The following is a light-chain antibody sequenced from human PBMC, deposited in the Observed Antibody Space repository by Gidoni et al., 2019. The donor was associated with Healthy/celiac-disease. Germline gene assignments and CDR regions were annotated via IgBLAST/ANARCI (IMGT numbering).Light chain of an antibody. CDR3: SSYTSSKGVV. J-gene: IGLJ2*01. CDR2: EVS. V-gene: IGLV2-14*01. Sequence: QSALTQPASVSGSPVQSITIPCTGTSSDVGVYNYVSWYQQHPGKAPKLMIYEVSNRPSGVSNRVSGSKSGNTASLTISGLQAEDEADYYCSSYTSSKGVVFGGGTKLTVL. CDR1: SSDVGVYNY.